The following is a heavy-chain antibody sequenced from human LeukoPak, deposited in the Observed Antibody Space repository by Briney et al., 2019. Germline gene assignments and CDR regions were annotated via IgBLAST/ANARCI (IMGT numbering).Heavy chain of an antibody. V-gene: IGHV5-10-1*01. Sequence: GGALEISCQGSGCIFTSYWISGVRQPPGKGGEWMGWIDPSDCDTNYSPSFQGPVTISADKSITTAYLQWSSLQASDTAMYYCARRYSSGWYFDYWGQGTLVTVSS. D-gene: IGHD6-19*01. CDR2: IDPSDCDT. J-gene: IGHJ4*02. CDR3: ARRYSSGWYFDY. CDR1: GCIFTSYW.